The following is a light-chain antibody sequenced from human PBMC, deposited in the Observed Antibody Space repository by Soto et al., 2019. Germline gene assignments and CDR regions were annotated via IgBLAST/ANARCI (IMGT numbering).Light chain of an antibody. J-gene: IGLJ1*01. CDR1: SSDVGVYNS. CDR2: EVS. V-gene: IGLV2-14*01. CDR3: HSYRHGATLV. Sequence: QSALTQPASVSGSPGQSIPISCTGTSSDVGVYNSVSWFQQHPSKAPKLIIYEVSHRPSGVSIRFSGSKSGNTASLTISGLQSEDEADYYCHSYRHGATLVFGTGTKLTV.